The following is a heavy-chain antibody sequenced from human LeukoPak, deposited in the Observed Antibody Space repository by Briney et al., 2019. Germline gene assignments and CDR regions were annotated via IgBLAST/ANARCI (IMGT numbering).Heavy chain of an antibody. D-gene: IGHD1-26*01. CDR3: VKDGHSGTYYADY. J-gene: IGHJ4*02. Sequence: GGSLRLSCAASGFTFSSYGMHWVRQASGTGLGWVAVISYDGSNKYYGDSVKGRFTISRDNSKNMLFLQMNSLKTEDTALYYCVKDGHSGTYYADYWGQGTLVAVSS. CDR1: GFTFSSYG. CDR2: ISYDGSNK. V-gene: IGHV3-30*18.